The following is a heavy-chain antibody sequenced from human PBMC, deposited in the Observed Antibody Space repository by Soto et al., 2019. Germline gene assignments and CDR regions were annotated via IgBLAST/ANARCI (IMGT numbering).Heavy chain of an antibody. CDR1: GGSFSGYY. D-gene: IGHD3-10*01. J-gene: IGHJ4*02. CDR3: ARCRTTHSTYYYGSGSYYTGVDY. V-gene: IGHV4-34*01. Sequence: PSETLSLTCAVYGGSFSGYYWSWIRQPPGKELEWIGEINHSGSTNYNPSLKSRVTISVDTSKNQFSLKLSSVTAADTAVYYCARCRTTHSTYYYGSGSYYTGVDYWGQGTLVTVS. CDR2: INHSGST.